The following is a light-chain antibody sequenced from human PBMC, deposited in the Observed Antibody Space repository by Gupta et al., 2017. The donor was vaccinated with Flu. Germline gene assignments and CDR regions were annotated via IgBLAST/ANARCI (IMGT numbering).Light chain of an antibody. J-gene: IGLJ2*01. V-gene: IGLV2-8*01. CDR2: EIS. Sequence: TGSDGGGDGYIYVSQYHQDPGTAPKIIIYEISTPPSGVPDRFSGSKSGNTVSLTVSGLLAEDEADYYCCSYGGSKFFGGGTKLTVL. CDR1: DGGGDGYIY. CDR3: CSYGGSKF.